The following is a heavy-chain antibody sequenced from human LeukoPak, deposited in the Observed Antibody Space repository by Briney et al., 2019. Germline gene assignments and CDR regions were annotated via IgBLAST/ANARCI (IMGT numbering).Heavy chain of an antibody. CDR1: GYFISSGYY. Sequence: SETLSLTCAVSGYFISSGYYWGWIRQPPGKGLEWIGGVSHSGSTFYTPSLKSRVTISVDPSRNQFSLKLSSLTAADTAVYYCASTALGYCTTSSCPDYWGPGTQVTVSS. V-gene: IGHV4-38-2*01. J-gene: IGHJ4*02. CDR3: ASTALGYCTTSSCPDY. CDR2: VSHSGST. D-gene: IGHD2-2*01.